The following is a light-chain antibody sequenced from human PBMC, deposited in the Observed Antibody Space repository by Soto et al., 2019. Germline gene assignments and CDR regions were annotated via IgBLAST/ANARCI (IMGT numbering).Light chain of an antibody. CDR2: RDT. J-gene: IGLJ2*01. CDR3: KVLDSGTVI. CDR1: NIGGKS. Sequence: SYELTQALSVSVALGQTATITCAGNNIGGKSVHWYQQKYGQAPVLVIYRDTNRTSGIPERFTGSISGNTATLTGSRAQAEDEADYHCKVLDSGTVIFGGGTKVTVL. V-gene: IGLV3-9*01.